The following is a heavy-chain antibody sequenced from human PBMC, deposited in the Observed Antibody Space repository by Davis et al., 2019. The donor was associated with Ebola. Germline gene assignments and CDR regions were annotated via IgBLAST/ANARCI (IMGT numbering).Heavy chain of an antibody. J-gene: IGHJ4*02. Sequence: SVKVSCKASGFTFTSSAVQWVRQARGQRLEWIGWIVVGSGNTNYAQKFQERVTITRDMSTSTAYMELSSLRSEDTAVYYCAKGTTRWLRSTDYWGQGTLVTVSS. D-gene: IGHD5-24*01. CDR1: GFTFTSSA. V-gene: IGHV1-58*01. CDR2: IVVGSGNT. CDR3: AKGTTRWLRSTDY.